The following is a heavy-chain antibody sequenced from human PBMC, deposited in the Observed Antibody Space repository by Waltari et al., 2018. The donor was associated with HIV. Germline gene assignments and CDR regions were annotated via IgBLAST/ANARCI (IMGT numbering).Heavy chain of an antibody. J-gene: IGHJ3*02. CDR1: GFTFTSSA. D-gene: IGHD5-12*01. CDR3: AADSSLEFRSGYDSADAFDI. V-gene: IGHV1-58*01. CDR2: IVVGSGNT. Sequence: QMQLVQSGPEVKKPGTSVKVSCKASGFTFTSSAVQLVRQARGQRLEWIGWIVVGSGNTNYAQKFQERVTITRDMSTSTAYMELSSLRSEDTAVYYCAADSSLEFRSGYDSADAFDIWGQGTMVTVSS.